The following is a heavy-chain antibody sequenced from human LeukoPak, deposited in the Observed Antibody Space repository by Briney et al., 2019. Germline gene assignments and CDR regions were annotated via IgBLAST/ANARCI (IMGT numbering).Heavy chain of an antibody. CDR2: IYYSGIT. D-gene: IGHD1-26*01. CDR3: ARDDNGSYSRHFDY. CDR1: GGSISSSGYY. Sequence: SETLSLTCTVSGGSISSSGYYWGWIRQSPGEGLEWIGNIYYSGITYYNPSLKSRVTISVDTSKNQFSLKLSSVSATDTAVYYCARDDNGSYSRHFDYWGQGTLVTVSS. J-gene: IGHJ4*02. V-gene: IGHV4-39*07.